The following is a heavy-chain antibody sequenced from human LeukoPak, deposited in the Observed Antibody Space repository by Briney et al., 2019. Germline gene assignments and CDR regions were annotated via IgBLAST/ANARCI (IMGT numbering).Heavy chain of an antibody. V-gene: IGHV1-46*01. CDR2: INPSGGST. D-gene: IGHD1-26*01. Sequence: GASVKVSCKASGYTFTSYYMHWVRQAPGQGLEWMGIINPSGGSTSYAQKFQGRVTMTRDMSTSTVYMGLSSLRSEDTAVYYCARDGGSYCWIDYWGQGTLVTVSS. CDR1: GYTFTSYY. J-gene: IGHJ4*02. CDR3: ARDGGSYCWIDY.